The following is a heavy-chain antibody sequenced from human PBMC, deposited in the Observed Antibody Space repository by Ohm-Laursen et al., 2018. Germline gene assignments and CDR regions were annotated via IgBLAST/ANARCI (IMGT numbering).Heavy chain of an antibody. D-gene: IGHD3-22*01. Sequence: SETLSLTCTVSGGSIRNYYWSWIRQPPGKGLEWIGYIYYSGSTNYNPSLKSRVTISVDTSKNQFSLKLSSVTAADTAVYYCARVGGYYYRYYFDYWGQGTLVTVSS. J-gene: IGHJ4*02. CDR3: ARVGGYYYRYYFDY. CDR2: IYYSGST. V-gene: IGHV4-59*08. CDR1: GGSIRNYY.